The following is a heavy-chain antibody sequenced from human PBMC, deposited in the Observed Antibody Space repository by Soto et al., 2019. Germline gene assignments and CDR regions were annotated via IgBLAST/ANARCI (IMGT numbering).Heavy chain of an antibody. D-gene: IGHD3-22*01. V-gene: IGHV3-11*06. CDR3: ASWGYYDSSGYYYWDAFDI. J-gene: IGHJ3*02. CDR2: ISSSSSYT. Sequence: GGSLRLSCAASGFTFSDYYMSWIRQAPGKGLEWVSYISSSSSYTNYADSVKGRFTISRDNAKNSLYLQMNSLRAEDTAVYYCASWGYYDSSGYYYWDAFDIWGQGTMVTV. CDR1: GFTFSDYY.